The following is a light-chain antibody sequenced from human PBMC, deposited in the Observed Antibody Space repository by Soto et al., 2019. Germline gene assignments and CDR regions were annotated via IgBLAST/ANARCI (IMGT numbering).Light chain of an antibody. CDR3: QSYDSSLSGLMV. J-gene: IGLJ1*01. Sequence: QSVLTQPPSVSGAPGQKVTISCTGSSSNIGVGYDVHGYQQLPGTAPKLLIYYNNIRPSGVPDRFSGSKSGTSASLAITGLQAEDEADYYCQSYDSSLSGLMVFGTGIKVTVL. CDR2: YNN. CDR1: SSNIGVGYD. V-gene: IGLV1-40*01.